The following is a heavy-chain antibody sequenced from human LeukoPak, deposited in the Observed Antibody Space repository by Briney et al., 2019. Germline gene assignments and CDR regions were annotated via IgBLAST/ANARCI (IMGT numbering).Heavy chain of an antibody. CDR3: VSLSGSYYSAYNWFDP. D-gene: IGHD1-26*01. V-gene: IGHV3-53*01. J-gene: IGHJ5*02. CDR2: IYTSAYI. Sequence: PGESLRLSCAASGFTGSSNYMSWVRQAPGKGLEWVAIIYTSAYIYHSGSVKGRFTISRDNSKNTLYLQMNSLKTEDTAVYYCVSLSGSYYSAYNWFDPWGQGTLVTVSS. CDR1: GFTGSSNY.